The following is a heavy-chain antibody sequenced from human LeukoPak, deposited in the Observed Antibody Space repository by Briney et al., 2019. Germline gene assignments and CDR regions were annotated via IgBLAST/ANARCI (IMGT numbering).Heavy chain of an antibody. CDR1: GDSFSSHY. Sequence: SETLSLTCAVSGDSFSSHYWTWIRQSPGTGLEWIGYISHIGRTNYNPSLKSRVTISMDTSKNQFSLKLRSVTAADTAVYYCARDLVTVTKGFDIWGQGTVVSVSS. CDR2: ISHIGRT. D-gene: IGHD4-17*01. CDR3: ARDLVTVTKGFDI. V-gene: IGHV4-59*11. J-gene: IGHJ3*02.